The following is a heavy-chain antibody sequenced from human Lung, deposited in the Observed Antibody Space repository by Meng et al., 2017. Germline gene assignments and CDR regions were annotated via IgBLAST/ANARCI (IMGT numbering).Heavy chain of an antibody. J-gene: IGHJ4*02. CDR3: ARKKWLATGEVH. V-gene: IGHV7-4-1*02. CDR1: GYTFTNYA. D-gene: IGHD6-19*01. CDR2: INTNTGDP. Sequence: QVQLVQSGSELKKPGASVMISCKASGYTFTNYAMNWVRQAPGQGVELMGWINTNTGDPTYDQGFTGRCVFSLDTSVSTAYLQISSLKTEDTAVYYCARKKWLATGEVHWGQGTLVTVSS.